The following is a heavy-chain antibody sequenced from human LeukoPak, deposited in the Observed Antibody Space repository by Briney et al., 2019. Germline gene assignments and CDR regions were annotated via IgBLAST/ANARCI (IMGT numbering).Heavy chain of an antibody. J-gene: IGHJ6*04. CDR2: ISSSSSTI. CDR3: ARDSPLVLRYSDV. Sequence: PGGSLRLSCAASGFTFSSYSMDWVRPTPGKGLEWVSYISSSSSTIYYADSVKGRSTISRDNAKNSLYLQMNSLRAEDTAVYYCARDSPLVLRYSDVWGKGTTVTVSS. V-gene: IGHV3-48*01. D-gene: IGHD1-1*01. CDR1: GFTFSSYS.